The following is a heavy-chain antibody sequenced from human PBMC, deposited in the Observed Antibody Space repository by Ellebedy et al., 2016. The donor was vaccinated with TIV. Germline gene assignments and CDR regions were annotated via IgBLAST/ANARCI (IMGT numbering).Heavy chain of an antibody. J-gene: IGHJ2*01. CDR3: ARVVGYCGGDCYPYWYFDL. D-gene: IGHD2-21*02. V-gene: IGHV3-7*03. CDR1: GFTFSSYW. Sequence: GESLKISCAASGFTFSSYWMSWVRQAPGKGLEWVANIKQDGSEKYYVDSVKGRFTISRDNAKNSLYLQMNSLRAEDTAVYYCARVVGYCGGDCYPYWYFDLWGRGTLVTVSS. CDR2: IKQDGSEK.